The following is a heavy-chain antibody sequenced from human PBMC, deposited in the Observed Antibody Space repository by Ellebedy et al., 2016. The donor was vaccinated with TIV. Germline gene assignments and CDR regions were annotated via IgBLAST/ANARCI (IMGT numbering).Heavy chain of an antibody. CDR2: ISSTSRYI. J-gene: IGHJ3*02. Sequence: GESLKISCAASGFTFSTYSMNWVRQAPGKGPEWVSGISSTSRYIYQADSVKGRFTISRDNAKNSLYVQMNSLRAEDTAVYYCARDRISSSVDAFDIWGQGTMVIVSS. CDR1: GFTFSTYS. CDR3: ARDRISSSVDAFDI. D-gene: IGHD6-6*01. V-gene: IGHV3-21*01.